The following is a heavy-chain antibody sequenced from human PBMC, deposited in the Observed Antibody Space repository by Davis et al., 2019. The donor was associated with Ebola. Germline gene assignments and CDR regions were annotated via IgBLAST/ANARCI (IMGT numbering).Heavy chain of an antibody. Sequence: ASVQVTFKDSRYTFTSCAMNSVRPAPGQGLEWMGWINTNTGNPTYAQGFTGRFVFSLDTSVSTAYLQISSLKAEDTAVYYCARDDSWLLSDYWGQGTLVTVSS. V-gene: IGHV7-4-1*02. CDR3: ARDDSWLLSDY. CDR1: RYTFTSCA. J-gene: IGHJ4*02. D-gene: IGHD5-24*01. CDR2: INTNTGNP.